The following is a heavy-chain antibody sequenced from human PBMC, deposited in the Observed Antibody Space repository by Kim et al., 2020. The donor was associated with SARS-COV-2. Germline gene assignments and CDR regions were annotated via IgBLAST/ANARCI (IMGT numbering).Heavy chain of an antibody. J-gene: IGHJ4*02. CDR2: ISGSGGST. CDR1: GFTFSSYA. V-gene: IGHV3-23*01. CDR3: AKDPGPNYSSSWYPIDY. Sequence: GGSLRLSCAASGFTFSSYAMSWVRQAPGKGLEWVSAISGSGGSTYYADSVKGRFTISRDNSKNTLYLQMNSLRAEDTAVYYCAKDPGPNYSSSWYPIDYWGQGTLVTVSS. D-gene: IGHD6-13*01.